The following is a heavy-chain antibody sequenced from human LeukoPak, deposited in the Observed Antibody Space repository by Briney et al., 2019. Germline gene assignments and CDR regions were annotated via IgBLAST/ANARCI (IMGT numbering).Heavy chain of an antibody. V-gene: IGHV4-30-4*01. CDR2: IYYSGST. Sequence: TLSLTCTVSGGSISSGDYYWSWIRQPPGKGLEWIGYIYYSGSTYYNPSLQSRVIISVDTSKNQFSLKLTSVTAADTAVYYCARALYSMTTVTTEYWFDYWGQGSLGTVSS. CDR3: ARALYSMTTVTTEYWFDY. CDR1: GGSISSGDYY. J-gene: IGHJ4*02. D-gene: IGHD4-17*01.